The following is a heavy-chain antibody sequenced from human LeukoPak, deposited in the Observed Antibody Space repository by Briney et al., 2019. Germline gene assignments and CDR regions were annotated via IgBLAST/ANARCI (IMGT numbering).Heavy chain of an antibody. CDR2: IYYSGST. D-gene: IGHD5-24*01. CDR1: GGSISSYY. V-gene: IGHV4-59*01. Sequence: SETLSLTCTVSGGSISSYYWSWIRQPPGKGLEWIGYIYYSGSTNYNPSLKSRVTISVDTSKNQFSLKLSSVTAADTAVYYCARYGSGMATTIDYWGQGTLVTVSS. CDR3: ARYGSGMATTIDY. J-gene: IGHJ4*02.